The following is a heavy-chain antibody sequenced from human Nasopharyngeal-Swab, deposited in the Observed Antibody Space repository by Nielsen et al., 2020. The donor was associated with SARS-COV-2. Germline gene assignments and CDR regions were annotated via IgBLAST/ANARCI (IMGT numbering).Heavy chain of an antibody. CDR1: GYSFTSYW. CDR2: IYPGDSDT. CDR3: ARHGLYCSSTSCYFDY. D-gene: IGHD2-2*01. J-gene: IGHJ4*02. V-gene: IGHV5-51*01. Sequence: GGSLRLSCKGSGYSFTSYWIGWVRQMPGKGLEWMGIIYPGDSDTRYSPYFQGQVTISADKSISTAYLQWSSLKASDTAMYYCARHGLYCSSTSCYFDYWGQGTLVTVSS.